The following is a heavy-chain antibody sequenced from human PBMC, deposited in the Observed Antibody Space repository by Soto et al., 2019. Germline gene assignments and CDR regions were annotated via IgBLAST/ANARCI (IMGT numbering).Heavy chain of an antibody. CDR1: GGTFSSYA. CDR2: IIPIFGTA. Sequence: SVKVSCKASGGTFSSYAISWVRQAPGQGLEWTGGIIPIFGTANYAQKFQGRVTITADESTSTAYMELSSLRSEDTAVYYCARLGLSAGVNLDYWGQGTLVTVSS. D-gene: IGHD3-10*01. V-gene: IGHV1-69*13. CDR3: ARLGLSAGVNLDY. J-gene: IGHJ4*02.